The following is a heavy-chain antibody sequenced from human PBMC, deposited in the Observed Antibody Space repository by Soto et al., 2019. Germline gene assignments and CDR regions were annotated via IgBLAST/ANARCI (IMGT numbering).Heavy chain of an antibody. J-gene: IGHJ6*02. V-gene: IGHV1-3*01. CDR1: GYSFTSYF. Sequence: ASVKVSCKASGYSFTSYFIYWVRQAPGQRLEWMGWINAGNGNTKSSQKFQARVTITSDTSASTAYMELSSLRSEDTAVYFCARGVENIVVVLDVFGYYGMDVWGQGTTVTVSS. CDR2: INAGNGNT. D-gene: IGHD2-2*01. CDR3: ARGVENIVVVLDVFGYYGMDV.